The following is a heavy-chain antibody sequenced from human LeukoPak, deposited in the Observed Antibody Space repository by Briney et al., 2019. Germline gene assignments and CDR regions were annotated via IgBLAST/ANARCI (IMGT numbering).Heavy chain of an antibody. Sequence: PGGSLRLSCAASKFTFSDYYMSWIRQPPGKGLEWIGEINHSGSTNYNPSLKSRVTISVDTSKNQFSLKLSSVTAADTAVYYCARWRAAARLYWFDPWGQGTLVTVSS. CDR1: KFTFSDYY. CDR2: INHSGST. CDR3: ARWRAAARLYWFDP. J-gene: IGHJ5*02. D-gene: IGHD6-13*01. V-gene: IGHV4-34*01.